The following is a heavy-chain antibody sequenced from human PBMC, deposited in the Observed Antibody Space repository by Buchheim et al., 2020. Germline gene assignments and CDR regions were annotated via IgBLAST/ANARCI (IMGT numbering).Heavy chain of an antibody. V-gene: IGHV4-34*01. CDR3: ARSTGIAARPGTYYYYYYGMDV. Sequence: QVQLQQWGAGLLKPSETLSLTCAVYGGSFSGYYWSWIRQPPGKGLEWIGEINHSGSTNYNPSLKSRVTISVDTSKNQFSLKLGSVTAADTAVYYCARSTGIAARPGTYYYYYYGMDVWGQGTT. CDR2: INHSGST. CDR1: GGSFSGYY. J-gene: IGHJ6*02. D-gene: IGHD6-6*01.